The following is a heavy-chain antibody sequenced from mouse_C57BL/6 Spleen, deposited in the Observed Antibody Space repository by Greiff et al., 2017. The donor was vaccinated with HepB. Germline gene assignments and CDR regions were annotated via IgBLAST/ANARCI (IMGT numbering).Heavy chain of an antibody. V-gene: IGHV14-4*01. CDR2: IDPENGDT. Sequence: VQLKESGAELVRPGASVKLSCTASGFNIKDDYMHWVKQRPEQGLEWIGWIDPENGDTEYASKFQGKATITADTSSNTAYLQLSSLTSEDTAVYYCTTTGTVPFAYWGQGTLVTVSA. CDR3: TTTGTVPFAY. J-gene: IGHJ3*01. CDR1: GFNIKDDY. D-gene: IGHD4-1*01.